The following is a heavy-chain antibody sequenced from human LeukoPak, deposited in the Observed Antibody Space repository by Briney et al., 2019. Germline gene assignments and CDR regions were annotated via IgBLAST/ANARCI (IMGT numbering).Heavy chain of an antibody. CDR1: GYTFTNYG. V-gene: IGHV1-18*01. D-gene: IGHD3-9*01. J-gene: IGHJ5*02. Sequence: ASVKVSCKASGYTFTNYGISWVRQAPGQGLECMGWISAYNGNTNYAQKLQGRVTMTTDTSTSTAYMELRSLRSDDTAVYYCARALERLRYFDWLLDWFDPWGQGTLVTVSS. CDR2: ISAYNGNT. CDR3: ARALERLRYFDWLLDWFDP.